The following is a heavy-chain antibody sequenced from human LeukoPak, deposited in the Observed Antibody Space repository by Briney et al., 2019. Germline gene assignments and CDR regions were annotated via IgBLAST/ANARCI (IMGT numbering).Heavy chain of an antibody. CDR2: ISSSSSYI. CDR3: ARSGTDSSSWYFDY. J-gene: IGHJ4*02. CDR1: GFTFSTFA. D-gene: IGHD6-13*01. Sequence: GGSLRLSCAASGFTFSTFAMIWVRQPPGKGLEWVSSISSSSSYIYYADSVKGRFTISRDNAKNSLYLQMNSLRAEDTAVYYCARSGTDSSSWYFDYWGQGTLVTVSS. V-gene: IGHV3-21*01.